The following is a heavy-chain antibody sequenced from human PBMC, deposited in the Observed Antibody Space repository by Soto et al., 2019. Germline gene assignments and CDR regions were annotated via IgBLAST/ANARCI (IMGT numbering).Heavy chain of an antibody. CDR1: AYTFTNYG. CDR2: INPSARSA. CDR3: ARDNSAANGVLDH. V-gene: IGHV1-46*04. Sequence: ASVKVSCKASAYTFTNYGISWVRQAPGQGLECMGMINPSARSASYAQKLRGRLTMDRXTXXTXXXMXLXXLTXEXTAVYFCARDNSAANGVLDHWGQGTLVTVSS. D-gene: IGHD1-1*01. J-gene: IGHJ4*02.